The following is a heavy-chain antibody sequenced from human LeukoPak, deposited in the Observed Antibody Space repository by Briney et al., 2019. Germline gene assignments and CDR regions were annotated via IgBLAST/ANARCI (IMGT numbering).Heavy chain of an antibody. CDR1: VYIFTTCG. V-gene: IGHV1-18*04. J-gene: IGHJ4*02. Sequence: DASVTVSCKVSVYIFTTCGISWVRQAPGHGHEARVWISGHKGERNNAREFQRRLTMNTDASTSSAYMEVSRLRSDGTGVCFCARDCRDRISLYYFDYWGQGTLVSDSS. D-gene: IGHD2-15*01. CDR3: ARDCRDRISLYYFDY. CDR2: ISGHKGER.